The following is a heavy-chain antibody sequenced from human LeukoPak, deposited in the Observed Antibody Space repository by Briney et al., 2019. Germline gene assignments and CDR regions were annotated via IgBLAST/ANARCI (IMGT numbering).Heavy chain of an antibody. CDR2: IKQDGSEK. J-gene: IGHJ4*02. V-gene: IGHV3-7*01. Sequence: GGSLRLPCAASGFTFSSYWMSWVRQAPGKGLEWVANIKQDGSEKYYVDSVKGRFTISRDNGKNSLYLQMNSLRVEDTAVYYCARGRRGLTMVRGVIRYFDYWGQGTLVTVSS. D-gene: IGHD3-10*01. CDR3: ARGRRGLTMVRGVIRYFDY. CDR1: GFTFSSYW.